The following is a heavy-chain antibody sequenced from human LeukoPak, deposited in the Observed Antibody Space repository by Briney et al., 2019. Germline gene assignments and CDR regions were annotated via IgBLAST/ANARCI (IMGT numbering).Heavy chain of an antibody. V-gene: IGHV4-34*01. D-gene: IGHD2-15*01. CDR1: GGSFSGYY. J-gene: IGHJ3*02. Sequence: PSEPLSLTCAVYGGSFSGYYWSWIRQPPGKGLEWIGEINHSGSTNYNASLKSRVTISVDTSKNQFSLKLSSVTAADTAVYYCAREEDCSGGICYLGNAFDIWGQGTMVTVSS. CDR2: INHSGST. CDR3: AREEDCSGGICYLGNAFDI.